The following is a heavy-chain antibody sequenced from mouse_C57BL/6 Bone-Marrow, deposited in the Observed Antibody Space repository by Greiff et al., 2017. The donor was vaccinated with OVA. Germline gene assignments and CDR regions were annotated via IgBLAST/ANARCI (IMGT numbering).Heavy chain of an antibody. J-gene: IGHJ4*01. CDR1: GYTFTGYW. Sequence: VQLQQSGAELMKPGASVKLSCKATGYTFTGYWIEWVKQRPGHGLEWIGEILPGSSSTNYNEKFKGKATFTADTSSNTAYMQLSSLTTEDSAIYYCARRIYYGNDYYAMDYWGQGTSVTVSS. D-gene: IGHD2-1*01. CDR2: ILPGSSST. V-gene: IGHV1-9*01. CDR3: ARRIYYGNDYYAMDY.